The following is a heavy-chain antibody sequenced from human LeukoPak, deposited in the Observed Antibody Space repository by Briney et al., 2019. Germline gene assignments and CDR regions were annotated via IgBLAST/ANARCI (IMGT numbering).Heavy chain of an antibody. D-gene: IGHD3-3*01. J-gene: IGHJ6*03. CDR2: IWYDGSNK. CDR3: AKDRRGDFFYYMDV. V-gene: IGHV3-33*06. CDR1: GFTFSDYY. Sequence: GGSLRLSCAASGFTFSDYYMSWIRQAPGKGLEWVAVIWYDGSNKYYADSVKGRFIISRDNSKNTLYLQMNSLRAEDTAVYYCAKDRRGDFFYYMDVWGIGTTVTVSS.